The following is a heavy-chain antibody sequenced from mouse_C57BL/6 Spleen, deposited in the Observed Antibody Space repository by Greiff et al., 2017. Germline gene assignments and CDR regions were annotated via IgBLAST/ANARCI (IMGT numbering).Heavy chain of an antibody. J-gene: IGHJ3*01. D-gene: IGHD2-4*01. CDR3: ARFNYDYDVSPWFAY. Sequence: QVQLQQPGAELVKPGASVKLSCKASGYTFTSYWMHWVKQRPEQGLEWIGMIHPNSGSTNYNEKFKSKATLTVDKSSSTAYMQLSSLTSEDSAVYYCARFNYDYDVSPWFAYWGQGTLVTVSA. CDR1: GYTFTSYW. CDR2: IHPNSGST. V-gene: IGHV1-64*01.